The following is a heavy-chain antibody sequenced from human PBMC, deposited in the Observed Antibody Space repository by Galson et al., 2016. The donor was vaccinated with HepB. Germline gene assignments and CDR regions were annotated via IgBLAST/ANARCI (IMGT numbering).Heavy chain of an antibody. J-gene: IGHJ3*01. Sequence: QSGAEVKKPGETLKISCQGSGDTFTTYWIGWVRHMPGKGLEWMGIINPSDSDIRYNPSFEGQVTISADKSISTAYLQWPSLKASDTAIYYCARRAYYGAFAALNVWGEATVVTVS. V-gene: IGHV5-51*01. CDR1: GDTFTTYW. D-gene: IGHD4-17*01. CDR2: INPSDSDI. CDR3: ARRAYYGAFAALNV.